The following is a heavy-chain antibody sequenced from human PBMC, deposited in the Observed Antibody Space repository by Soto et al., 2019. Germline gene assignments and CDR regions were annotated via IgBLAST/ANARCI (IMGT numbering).Heavy chain of an antibody. CDR3: ARGGGVGVAGSAAFDM. J-gene: IGHJ3*02. D-gene: IGHD3-3*01. CDR2: INPATGAA. CDR1: GYPVTAYY. V-gene: IGHV1-2*02. Sequence: QLHLVQSGAVEKKPGASVTVSCSASGYPVTAYYMHWVRQAAGRGLEWMGGINPATGAAKYTQTFQGRVTMTRDTSTSTVFMELSGLTSEDTAVFYFARGGGVGVAGSAAFDMWGQGTLVTVSS.